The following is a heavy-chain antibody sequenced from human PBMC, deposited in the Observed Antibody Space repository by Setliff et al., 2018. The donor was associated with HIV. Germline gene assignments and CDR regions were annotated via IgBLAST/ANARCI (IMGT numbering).Heavy chain of an antibody. Sequence: SETLSLTCTVSGVSITTYYWSWIRQTPGKGLEWIGYIYYIGSVIYNYSFESRVTMTLDMSKSQFSLSLRSLTAEDTAVYYCARESACSSTSCPKVLDYWGQGTLVTVSS. V-gene: IGHV4-59*01. D-gene: IGHD2-2*01. CDR3: ARESACSSTSCPKVLDY. J-gene: IGHJ4*02. CDR2: IYYIGSV. CDR1: GVSITTYY.